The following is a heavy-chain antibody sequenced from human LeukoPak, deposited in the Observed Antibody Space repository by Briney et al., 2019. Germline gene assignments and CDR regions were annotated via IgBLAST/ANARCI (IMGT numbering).Heavy chain of an antibody. V-gene: IGHV4-61*08. Sequence: KSSETLSLTCTVSGGSFSSGGYYWTWIRQPPGKGLDWIGYIYYSGSTNYNPSLQSRVTISVDTSKNQFSLKLSSVTAADTAVYYCARRSSGWYNYFDEWGQGTLVTVSS. CDR3: ARRSSGWYNYFDE. J-gene: IGHJ4*02. D-gene: IGHD6-19*01. CDR2: IYYSGST. CDR1: GGSFSSGGYY.